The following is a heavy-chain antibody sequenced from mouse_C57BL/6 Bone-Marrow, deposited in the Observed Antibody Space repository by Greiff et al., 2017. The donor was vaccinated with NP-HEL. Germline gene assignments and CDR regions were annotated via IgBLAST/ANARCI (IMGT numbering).Heavy chain of an antibody. J-gene: IGHJ1*03. Sequence: EVKLVESGPELVKPGASVKIPCKASGYTFTDYNMDWVKQSHGKSLEWIGDINPNNGGTIYNQKFKGKATLTVDKSSSTAYMELRSLTSEDTAVYYCARTVYYYGSNWYFDVWGTGTTVTVSS. CDR2: INPNNGGT. CDR3: ARTVYYYGSNWYFDV. CDR1: GYTFTDYN. V-gene: IGHV1-18*01. D-gene: IGHD1-1*01.